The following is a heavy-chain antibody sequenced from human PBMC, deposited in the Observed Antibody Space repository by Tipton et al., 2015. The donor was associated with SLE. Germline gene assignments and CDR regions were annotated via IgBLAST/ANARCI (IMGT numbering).Heavy chain of an antibody. J-gene: IGHJ4*02. D-gene: IGHD1-7*01. CDR3: ARGSLRELPFDY. V-gene: IGHV1-18*01. Sequence: QSGAEVKNPGASVKLSCKASGYTFTNFGFNWVRQAPGQGLEWMGWISAYNGYTTFVQKFQDRVTLTTETSTNTAYMELKSLKSDDTAVYFCARGSLRELPFDYWGQGTLVTVSS. CDR2: ISAYNGYT. CDR1: GYTFTNFG.